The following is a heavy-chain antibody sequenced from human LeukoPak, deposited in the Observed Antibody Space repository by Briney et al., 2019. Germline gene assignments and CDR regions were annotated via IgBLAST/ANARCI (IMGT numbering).Heavy chain of an antibody. V-gene: IGHV3-30*18. CDR3: AKDRYAGIAAAGNFDY. CDR1: GFTFSSYG. J-gene: IGHJ4*02. Sequence: PGRSLRLSCAASGFTFSSYGMHWVRQAPGKGLEWVAVISYDGSNKYYADSVKGRFTISRDNSKNTLYLQMNSLRAEDTAVYYCAKDRYAGIAAAGNFDYWGQGTLVTVSS. CDR2: ISYDGSNK. D-gene: IGHD6-13*01.